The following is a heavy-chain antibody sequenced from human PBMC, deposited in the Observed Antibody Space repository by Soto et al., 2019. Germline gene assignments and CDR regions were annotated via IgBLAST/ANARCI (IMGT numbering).Heavy chain of an antibody. V-gene: IGHV1-18*01. D-gene: IGHD2-15*01. CDR3: ARDQGRSGGSWLHCMDV. J-gene: IGHJ6*02. Sequence: ASVKVSCKASGYTFTSYGISWVRQAPGQGLEWMGWISAYNGNTNYAQKLQGRVTMTTDTSTSTAYMELRSLRSGDTAVYYCARDQGRSGGSWLHCMDVWGQGTTVTVSS. CDR2: ISAYNGNT. CDR1: GYTFTSYG.